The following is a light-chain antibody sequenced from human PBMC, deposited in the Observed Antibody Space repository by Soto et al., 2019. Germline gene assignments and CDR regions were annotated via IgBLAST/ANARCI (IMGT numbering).Light chain of an antibody. CDR1: SSDVGGYNY. J-gene: IGLJ2*01. Sequence: QSALTQPASVSGSPGQSITISCTVTSSDVGGYNYVSWYQQHPGKAPRLMIYEVSNRPSGVSNRFSGAKSVNTASLTISGLQAEDEADYFCSSYTSSSKVVFGGGTKLTVL. V-gene: IGLV2-14*01. CDR2: EVS. CDR3: SSYTSSSKVV.